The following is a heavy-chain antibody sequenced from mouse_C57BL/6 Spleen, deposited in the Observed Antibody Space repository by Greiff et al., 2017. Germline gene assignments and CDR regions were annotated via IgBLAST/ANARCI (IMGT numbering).Heavy chain of an antibody. CDR3: ARRDGSTDWYFDD. D-gene: IGHD1-1*01. J-gene: IGHJ1*03. V-gene: IGHV1-72*01. CDR2: IDPNSGGT. Sequence: QVQLQQPGAELVKPGASVKLSCKASGYTFTSYWMHWVKQRPGRGLEWIGRIDPNSGGTKYNEKFKSKATLTVDKPSSPAYMELSSLTSEDSAVFYCARRDGSTDWYFDDWGKGTTVTVSS. CDR1: GYTFTSYW.